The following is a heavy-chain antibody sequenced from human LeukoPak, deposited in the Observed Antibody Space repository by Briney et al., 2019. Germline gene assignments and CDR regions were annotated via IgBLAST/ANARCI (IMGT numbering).Heavy chain of an antibody. CDR2: ITPMFGTA. D-gene: IGHD6-19*01. Sequence: ASVKVSCKASGGSFSSYAIGWVRQAPGQGLEWMGGITPMFGTANYAQKFQGRVTISADESTSTAYMEVNSLRSEDTAVYYCARQGTYSSAIGMGYWGQGALVTVSS. V-gene: IGHV1-69*13. CDR1: GGSFSSYA. CDR3: ARQGTYSSAIGMGY. J-gene: IGHJ4*02.